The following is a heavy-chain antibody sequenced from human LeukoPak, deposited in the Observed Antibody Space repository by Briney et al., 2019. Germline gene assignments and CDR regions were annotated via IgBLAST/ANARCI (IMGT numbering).Heavy chain of an antibody. V-gene: IGHV4-61*02. D-gene: IGHD3-16*01. J-gene: IGHJ4*02. CDR3: ARDSSESRGTH. Sequence: RASQTLSLTCTVSGGSISSGSYYWSWIRQPAGKGLEWIGRIYTSGSTNYNPSLKSRVTISVDTSKNQFSLKLSSVTAADTAVYYCARDSSESRGTHWGQGTLVTVSS. CDR2: IYTSGST. CDR1: GGSISSGSYY.